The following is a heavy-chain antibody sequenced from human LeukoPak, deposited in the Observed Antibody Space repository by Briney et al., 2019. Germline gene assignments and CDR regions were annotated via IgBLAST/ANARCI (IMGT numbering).Heavy chain of an antibody. D-gene: IGHD3-22*01. CDR2: ISYDGSNK. CDR1: GFTFSSYA. V-gene: IGHV3-30-3*01. CDR3: ARDRGRYYDSRGFYWGYYFDS. J-gene: IGHJ4*02. Sequence: PGGSLRLSCAASGFTFSSYAMHWVRQAPGKGLEGVAVISYDGSNKYYADSVKGRFTISRDNSKNTLYLQMSSVRVDDTAVYYCARDRGRYYDSRGFYWGYYFDSWGQGILVTVSP.